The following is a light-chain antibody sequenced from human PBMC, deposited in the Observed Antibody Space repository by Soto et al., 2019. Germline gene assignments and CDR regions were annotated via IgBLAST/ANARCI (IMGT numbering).Light chain of an antibody. V-gene: IGKV1-5*01. Sequence: DIQMTQSPSTLPASVGDRVTITCRASQSIGSWLAWYQQKPGKAPRLLIYDASSLESGVPSRFSSSGSGTEFTLTISSLQPDDFATYYCQQYNPYTWTFGHGTKVDIK. CDR1: QSIGSW. CDR3: QQYNPYTWT. J-gene: IGKJ1*01. CDR2: DAS.